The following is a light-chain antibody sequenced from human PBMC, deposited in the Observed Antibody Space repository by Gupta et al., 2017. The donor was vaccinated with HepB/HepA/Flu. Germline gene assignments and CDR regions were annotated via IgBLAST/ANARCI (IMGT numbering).Light chain of an antibody. J-gene: IGLJ2*01. V-gene: IGLV2-8*01. Sequence: QSALTQPPSASGSPGQTVTISYTGTSSDVGGYNHVSWYQQHPGTAPKLMIFEVNKRPSGVPDRFSGSKSGNTAPLTVSGLQADDEANYYCSSYAGSNNVVFGGGTKLTVL. CDR3: SSYAGSNNVV. CDR2: EVN. CDR1: SSDVGGYNH.